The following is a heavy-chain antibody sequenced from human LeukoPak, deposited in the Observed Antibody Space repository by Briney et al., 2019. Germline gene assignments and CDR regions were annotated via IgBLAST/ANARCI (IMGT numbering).Heavy chain of an antibody. D-gene: IGHD2-2*01. Sequence: SETLSLTCTVSGGSISSYYWSWIRQPPGKGLEWIGYIYYSGSTNYNPSLKSRVTISVDTSKNQFSLKLSSVTAADTAVYYCARPSGTRCYGGAFDIWGQGTMVTVSS. CDR1: GGSISSYY. CDR2: IYYSGST. J-gene: IGHJ3*02. CDR3: ARPSGTRCYGGAFDI. V-gene: IGHV4-59*01.